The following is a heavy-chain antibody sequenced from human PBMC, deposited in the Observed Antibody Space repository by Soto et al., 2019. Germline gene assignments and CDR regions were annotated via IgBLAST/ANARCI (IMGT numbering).Heavy chain of an antibody. J-gene: IGHJ4*02. Sequence: QVQLQQWGAGLLKPSETLSLTCAVYGGSFSGYYWTWIRQPPGTGLEWIGEINHSGSTNCNPSLKSRVTISVDTSKIQFSLKLNSVTAADTAVYYCARNKITGLLDYWGQGTLVTVSS. V-gene: IGHV4-34*01. CDR2: INHSGST. CDR1: GGSFSGYY. D-gene: IGHD2-8*02. CDR3: ARNKITGLLDY.